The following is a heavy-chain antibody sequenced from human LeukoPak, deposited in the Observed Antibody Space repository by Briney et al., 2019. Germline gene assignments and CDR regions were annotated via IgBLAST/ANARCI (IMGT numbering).Heavy chain of an antibody. CDR1: GYIFTSYG. CDR2: INPNSGGT. V-gene: IGHV1-2*02. Sequence: ASVKVSCKASGYIFTSYGISWVRQAPGQGLEWMGWINPNSGGTNYAQKFQGRVTMTRDTSISTAYMELSSLRSEDTAVYYCARRFGELLSHAFDIWGQGTMVTVSS. CDR3: ARRFGELLSHAFDI. D-gene: IGHD3-10*01. J-gene: IGHJ3*02.